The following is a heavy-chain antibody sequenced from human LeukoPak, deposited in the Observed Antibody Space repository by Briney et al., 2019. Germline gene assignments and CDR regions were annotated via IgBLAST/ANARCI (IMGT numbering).Heavy chain of an antibody. CDR3: ATGYYDSSGYYYGGDWFDP. CDR2: INPSGGST. V-gene: IGHV1-46*01. Sequence: GASVKVSCKASGYTFTSYYMHWVRPAPGQGLEWMGIINPSGGSTSYAQKFQGRVTMTRDTSTSTVYMELSSLRSEDTAVYYCATGYYDSSGYYYGGDWFDPWGQGTLVTVSS. D-gene: IGHD3-22*01. J-gene: IGHJ5*02. CDR1: GYTFTSYY.